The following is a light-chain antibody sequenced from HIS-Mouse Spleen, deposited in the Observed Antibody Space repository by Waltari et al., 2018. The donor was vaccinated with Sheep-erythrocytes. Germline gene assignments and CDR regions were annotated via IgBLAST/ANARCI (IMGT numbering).Light chain of an antibody. Sequence: SYELTQPPSVSVSPGQTASITCSGDKLGDKYACWYQQNTGQSPVLVIYQDSKRPSVVPGGFAGSNSGNTATLTISGTQAMDEADYYCQAWDSSTVVFGGGTKLTVL. CDR3: QAWDSSTVV. CDR2: QDS. V-gene: IGLV3-1*01. J-gene: IGLJ2*01. CDR1: KLGDKY.